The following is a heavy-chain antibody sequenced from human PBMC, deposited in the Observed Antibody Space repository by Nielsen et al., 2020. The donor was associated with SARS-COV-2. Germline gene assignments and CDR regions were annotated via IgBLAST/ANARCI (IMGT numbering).Heavy chain of an antibody. Sequence: GGSLRLSCAASGFTFSSYWMSWVRQAPGKGLEWVANIKQDGSEKYYVDSVKGRFTISRDNAKNSLYLQMNSLRAEDTAVYYCAKDIRSLLWFGEPEEWGQGTLVTVSS. V-gene: IGHV3-7*01. CDR3: AKDIRSLLWFGEPEE. D-gene: IGHD3-10*01. CDR2: IKQDGSEK. CDR1: GFTFSSYW. J-gene: IGHJ4*02.